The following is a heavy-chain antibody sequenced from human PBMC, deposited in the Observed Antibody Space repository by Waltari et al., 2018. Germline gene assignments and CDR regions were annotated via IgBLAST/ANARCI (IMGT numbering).Heavy chain of an antibody. V-gene: IGHV3-21*03. CDR2: ISGSSSYI. CDR1: GFTFRSYT. J-gene: IGHJ3*02. D-gene: IGHD6-13*01. Sequence: EVQLVESGGGLVKPGGSLRLSCAASGFTFRSYTMNWVRQAPGKGLEWGSSISGSSSYIDYADSGKGRFTISRDNAKNSLYLQMNSLRAEDTAVYYCARVFVAAAGSHHDAFDIWGQGTMVTVSS. CDR3: ARVFVAAAGSHHDAFDI.